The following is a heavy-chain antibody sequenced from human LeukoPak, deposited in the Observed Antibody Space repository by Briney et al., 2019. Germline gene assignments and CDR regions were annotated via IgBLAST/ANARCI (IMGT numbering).Heavy chain of an antibody. J-gene: IGHJ4*02. Sequence: GGSLRLSCAAFGFTFSNFWMSWVRQAPGKGLEWVANIKEDGSEKYYVDSVKGRFTISRDNAKNSLYLQMNSLRADDTAMYYCARDRSRSSYWGQGTLVTVSS. D-gene: IGHD1-26*01. V-gene: IGHV3-7*01. CDR3: ARDRSRSSY. CDR1: GFTFSNFW. CDR2: IKEDGSEK.